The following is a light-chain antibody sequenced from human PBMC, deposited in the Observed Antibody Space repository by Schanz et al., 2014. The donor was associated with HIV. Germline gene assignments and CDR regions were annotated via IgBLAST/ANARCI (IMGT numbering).Light chain of an antibody. CDR3: SSYTSSNTWV. CDR1: SSDVGGYNY. J-gene: IGLJ3*02. V-gene: IGLV2-14*03. CDR2: DVT. Sequence: QSALTQPASVSGSPGQSITISCTGTSSDVGGYNYVSWYQQHPGKDPKLMIYDVTNRPSGVSNRFSGSKSGNTASLTISGLQAEDEADYYCSSYTSSNTWVFGGGTKLTVL.